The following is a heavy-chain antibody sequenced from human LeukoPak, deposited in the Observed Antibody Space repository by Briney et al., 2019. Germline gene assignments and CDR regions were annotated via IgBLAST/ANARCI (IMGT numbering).Heavy chain of an antibody. J-gene: IGHJ4*02. CDR3: ARPSSPDMLLPHY. CDR2: IYPGDSDT. CDR1: GYSFTNYW. Sequence: GESLKISCRGSGYSFTNYWIGWVRQMPGKGLEWMGVIYPGDSDTRYSPSFQGQVTISAAKSISTAYLQWSSLKASDTAMYYCARPSSPDMLLPHYWGQGTLVTVSS. V-gene: IGHV5-51*01. D-gene: IGHD3-22*01.